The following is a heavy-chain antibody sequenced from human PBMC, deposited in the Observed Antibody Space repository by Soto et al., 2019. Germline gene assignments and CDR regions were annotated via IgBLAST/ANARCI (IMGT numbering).Heavy chain of an antibody. Sequence: QVQLVQSGAEVKKPGSSVKVSCQTSGGSFGIYPISWVRQAPGQGLECVGRVIPILNVAHHTQKLHGRLTLPADKSTTTAYIELSSLTSEDTVVYYFARESISGLDYWGQGTLVTVSA. CDR3: ARESISGLDY. CDR1: GGSFGIYP. CDR2: VIPILNVA. J-gene: IGHJ4*02. V-gene: IGHV1-69*04. D-gene: IGHD6-25*01.